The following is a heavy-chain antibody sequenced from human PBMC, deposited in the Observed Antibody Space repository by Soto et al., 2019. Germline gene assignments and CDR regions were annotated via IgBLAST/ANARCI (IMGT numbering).Heavy chain of an antibody. D-gene: IGHD2-15*01. CDR3: ASRGTTTYCSGGSCYARGFDY. J-gene: IGHJ4*02. Sequence: QVQLQESGPGLVKPSQTLSLTCTVSGGSISSGDYYWSWIRQPPGKGLEWIGYIYYSGSTYYNPSLNRTVTIPVGTSEIQFSLKRSSVTAADTAVYYCASRGTTTYCSGGSCYARGFDYWGQGTLVTVSS. V-gene: IGHV4-30-4*01. CDR2: IYYSGST. CDR1: GGSISSGDYY.